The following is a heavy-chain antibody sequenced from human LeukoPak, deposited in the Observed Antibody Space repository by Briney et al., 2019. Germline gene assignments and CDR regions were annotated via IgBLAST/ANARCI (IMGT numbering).Heavy chain of an antibody. Sequence: PGGSLRLSCAASGFTFSSYWMSWVRQAPGKGLEWVANIKQDGSEKYYVDSVKGRFTISRDNSKNTLYLQMNSLRAEDTAVYYCAKDQPVVVVPAAMDYWGQGTLVTVSS. V-gene: IGHV3-7*03. J-gene: IGHJ4*02. CDR3: AKDQPVVVVPAAMDY. D-gene: IGHD2-2*01. CDR1: GFTFSSYW. CDR2: IKQDGSEK.